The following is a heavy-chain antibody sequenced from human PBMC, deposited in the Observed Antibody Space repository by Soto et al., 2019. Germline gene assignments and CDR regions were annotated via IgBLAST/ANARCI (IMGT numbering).Heavy chain of an antibody. V-gene: IGHV3-30*18. D-gene: IGHD4-17*01. CDR3: AKAPPTVTPDYYYYYMDV. CDR2: ISYDGSNK. J-gene: IGHJ6*03. CDR1: GFTFSSYG. Sequence: GGSLRLSCAASGFTFSSYGMHWVRQAPGKGLEWVAVISYDGSNKYYADSVKGRFTISRDNSKNTLYLQMNSLRAEDTAVYYCAKAPPTVTPDYYYYYMDVWGKGTTVTVSS.